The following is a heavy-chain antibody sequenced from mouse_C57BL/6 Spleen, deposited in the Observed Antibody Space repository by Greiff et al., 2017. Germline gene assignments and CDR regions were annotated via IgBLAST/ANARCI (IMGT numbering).Heavy chain of an antibody. CDR2: ISYDGSN. J-gene: IGHJ3*01. CDR1: GYSITSGYY. D-gene: IGHD2-1*01. V-gene: IGHV3-6*01. CDR3: ASWSYYGNFAWLAY. Sequence: EVKVEESGPGLVKPSQSLSLTCSVTGYSITSGYYWNWIRQFPGNKLEWMGYISYDGSNNYHPSLKNRISITRDTSKNQFFLKLNSVTTEDTATYYCASWSYYGNFAWLAYWGQGTLVTVSA.